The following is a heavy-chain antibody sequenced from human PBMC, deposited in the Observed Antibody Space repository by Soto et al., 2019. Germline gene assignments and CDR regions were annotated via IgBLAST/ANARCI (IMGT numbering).Heavy chain of an antibody. D-gene: IGHD6-19*01. CDR3: ASSIAVAGTYYYYYGMDV. V-gene: IGHV3-7*01. J-gene: IGHJ6*02. CDR1: GFTFSSYW. CDR2: IKQDGSEK. Sequence: GGSLRLSCAASGFTFSSYWMSWVRQAPGKGLEWVANIKQDGSEKYYVDSVKGRFTISRDNAKNSLYLQMNSLRAEDTAVYYCASSIAVAGTYYYYYGMDVWGQGTTVTVSS.